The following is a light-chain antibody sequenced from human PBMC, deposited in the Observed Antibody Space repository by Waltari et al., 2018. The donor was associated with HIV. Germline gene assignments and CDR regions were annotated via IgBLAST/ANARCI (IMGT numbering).Light chain of an antibody. CDR3: QQSYSVSPT. J-gene: IGKJ4*01. CDR2: AAS. CDR1: QSISTY. V-gene: IGKV1-39*01. Sequence: RVTITCRASQSISTYLNWYQQKPGKAPKLLIYAASNLQSGVPSRFSGSGSGTDFTLTVVSLQPEDFAAYYCQQSYSVSPTFGGGTKVEIK.